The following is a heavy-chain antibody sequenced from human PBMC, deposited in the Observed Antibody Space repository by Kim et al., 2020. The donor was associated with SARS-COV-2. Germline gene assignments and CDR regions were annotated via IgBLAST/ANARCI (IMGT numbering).Heavy chain of an antibody. CDR1: GYTFTSYD. CDR2: MNPNSGNT. D-gene: IGHD3-3*01. CDR3: ARGANIITILGVGRPCYMDV. J-gene: IGHJ6*03. V-gene: IGHV1-8*01. Sequence: ASVKVSCKASGYTFTSYDINWVRQATGQGLEWMGWMNPNSGNTGYEQKFQGRVTMTRNTSISTAYMELSSLRSEDTAVYYCARGANIITILGVGRPCYMDVWGKGTTVTVSS.